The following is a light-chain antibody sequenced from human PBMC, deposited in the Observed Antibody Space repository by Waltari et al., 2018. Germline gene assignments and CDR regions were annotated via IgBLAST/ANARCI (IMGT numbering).Light chain of an antibody. CDR1: GSNLGAGYD. V-gene: IGLV1-40*01. J-gene: IGLJ2*01. Sequence: QSVLTQPPSVSGAPGQRVSISCTGSGSNLGAGYDVHWYQQPPGKAPKLLIYGPGTRPPGVPDRFLGSQSGTSASLAITALQAEDEAEYYCQSYDTSLSVVFGGGTKLTVL. CDR3: QSYDTSLSVV. CDR2: GPG.